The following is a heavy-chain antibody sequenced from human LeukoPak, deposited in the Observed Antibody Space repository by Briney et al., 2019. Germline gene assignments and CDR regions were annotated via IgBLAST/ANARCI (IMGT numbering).Heavy chain of an antibody. CDR1: GYIFTSYW. Sequence: GASLQICGEGAGYIFTSYWIGGGRQLAGKGLGGMGIIYPGHSHTRYSPSFQAQLTISADNSISTAYLQWSSLKASDTAMYYCARGRSGYSYGFDYWGQGTLVTVSS. CDR2: IYPGHSHT. D-gene: IGHD5-18*01. J-gene: IGHJ4*02. V-gene: IGHV5-51*01. CDR3: ARGRSGYSYGFDY.